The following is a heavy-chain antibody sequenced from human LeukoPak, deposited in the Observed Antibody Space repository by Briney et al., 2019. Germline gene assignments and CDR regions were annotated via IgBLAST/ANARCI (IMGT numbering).Heavy chain of an antibody. V-gene: IGHV3-7*04. CDR2: IKQDGSEK. CDR1: GFTFSSYW. Sequence: GGSLRLSCAASGFTFSSYWMSWVLQAPGKGLEWVSNIKQDGSEKYYVDSVKGRFTISRDNPKNSLYLQMNSLRAEDTAVYYCARHRIAATGTPLDYWGQGTLVTVSS. CDR3: ARHRIAATGTPLDY. J-gene: IGHJ4*02. D-gene: IGHD6-13*01.